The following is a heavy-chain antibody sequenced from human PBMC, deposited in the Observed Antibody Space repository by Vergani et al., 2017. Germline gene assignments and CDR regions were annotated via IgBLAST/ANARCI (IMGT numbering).Heavy chain of an antibody. V-gene: IGHV3-30*03. CDR1: GFTFSSYG. J-gene: IGHJ5*02. Sequence: QVQLVESGGGVVQPGRSLRLSCAASGFTFSSYGMPWVRQAPGKGLEWVAVISYDGSNKYYADSVKGRFTISRDNSKNTLYLQMNSLRVEDTAVYYCAREVVPAAMPHGPTYWFGPWGQGTLVTVSS. CDR2: ISYDGSNK. D-gene: IGHD2-2*01. CDR3: AREVVPAAMPHGPTYWFGP.